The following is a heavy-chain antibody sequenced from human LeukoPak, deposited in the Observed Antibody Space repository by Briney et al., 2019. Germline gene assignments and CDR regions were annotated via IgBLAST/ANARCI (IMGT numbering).Heavy chain of an antibody. V-gene: IGHV1-2*02. Sequence: GASVKVSCKTSGYTFTGYYMHWVRQAPGHGLEWLAWINPDSGATNFAQKFQDRVTMTRDTSISTAYIELSSLRSDDTAVYYCATSSHYSPMEYWGQGTLVTVSS. CDR2: INPDSGAT. CDR1: GYTFTGYY. D-gene: IGHD2-21*01. CDR3: ATSSHYSPMEY. J-gene: IGHJ4*02.